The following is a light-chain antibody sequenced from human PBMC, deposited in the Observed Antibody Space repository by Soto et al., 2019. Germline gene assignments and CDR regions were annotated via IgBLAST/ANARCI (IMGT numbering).Light chain of an antibody. Sequence: QSVLTQPASVSGSPGQSVTISCTGTRSDVGANAFVSWYQHHPGRAPKLLLYEVTNRPSGVSHRFSGSKSGNTAFLTISGLQAEDETDYHCSSYRTSNTYVFGTGTKVTVL. J-gene: IGLJ1*01. CDR2: EVT. CDR3: SSYRTSNTYV. V-gene: IGLV2-14*01. CDR1: RSDVGANAF.